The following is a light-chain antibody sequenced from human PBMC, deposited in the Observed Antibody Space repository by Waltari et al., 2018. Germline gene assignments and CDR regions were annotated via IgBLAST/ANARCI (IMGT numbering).Light chain of an antibody. J-gene: IGKJ4*01. CDR3: QHYDGSAVT. Sequence: DIVLTQSPGTLSLSPGDRGTLSCRASQSVRSISLIWFQEGPGQAHSRLIYGTSGRATDIPDRFSASGSGTDFTLTIRRLEPEDFAVYFCQHYDGSAVTFGGGTKVEIK. V-gene: IGKV3-20*01. CDR2: GTS. CDR1: QSVRSIS.